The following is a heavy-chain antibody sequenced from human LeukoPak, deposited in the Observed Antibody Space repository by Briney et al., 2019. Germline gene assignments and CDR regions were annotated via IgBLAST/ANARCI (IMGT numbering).Heavy chain of an antibody. Sequence: GGSLRLSCAASGFTFSSYSMNWVRQAPGKGLEWVSSISSSSSYIYYADSVKGRFTISRDNAKNSLYLQLNSLRAEDTAVYYCARAHGPNWFDPWGQGTLVTVSS. V-gene: IGHV3-21*01. D-gene: IGHD2-8*01. J-gene: IGHJ5*02. CDR3: ARAHGPNWFDP. CDR2: ISSSSSYI. CDR1: GFTFSSYS.